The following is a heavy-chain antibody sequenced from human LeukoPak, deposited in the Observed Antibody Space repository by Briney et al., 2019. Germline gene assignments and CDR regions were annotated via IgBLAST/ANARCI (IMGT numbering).Heavy chain of an antibody. CDR1: GFTFSSYA. Sequence: GGSLRLSCAASGFTFSSYAMSWVRQAPGKGLEWVSAISGSGGSTYYADSVKGRFTISRDNSKNTLYLQMNSLRAEDTAVYYFAKDIAVAGTVGYFDYWGQGTLVTVSS. CDR3: AKDIAVAGTVGYFDY. J-gene: IGHJ4*02. D-gene: IGHD6-19*01. V-gene: IGHV3-23*01. CDR2: ISGSGGST.